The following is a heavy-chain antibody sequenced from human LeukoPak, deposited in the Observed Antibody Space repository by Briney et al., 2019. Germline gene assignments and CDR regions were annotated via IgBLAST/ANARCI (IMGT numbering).Heavy chain of an antibody. CDR1: GYSINSAYY. CDR2: IYSSGST. D-gene: IGHD2-21*01. Sequence: SETLSLTCTVSGYSINSAYYWGWIRQPAGKGLEWIGRIYSSGSTNYNPSLKSRVTMSVDMSKNHFSLKLSSVTAADTAVYYCARGSYYSEVGWFDPWGQGTLVTVSS. V-gene: IGHV4-4*07. J-gene: IGHJ5*02. CDR3: ARGSYYSEVGWFDP.